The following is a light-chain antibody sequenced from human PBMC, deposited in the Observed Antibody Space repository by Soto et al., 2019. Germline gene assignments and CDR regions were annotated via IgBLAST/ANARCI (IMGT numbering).Light chain of an antibody. V-gene: IGKV3-15*01. Sequence: EIVLTQSPATLSVSPGDRATLSCRASQSVSSNLAWYQQKPGQAPRLLIYGASTRATDIPARFSGSGSGTEFTLTIGSLLSEDFAFYYCQQYKNWPTFGGGTKVDIK. J-gene: IGKJ4*01. CDR2: GAS. CDR3: QQYKNWPT. CDR1: QSVSSN.